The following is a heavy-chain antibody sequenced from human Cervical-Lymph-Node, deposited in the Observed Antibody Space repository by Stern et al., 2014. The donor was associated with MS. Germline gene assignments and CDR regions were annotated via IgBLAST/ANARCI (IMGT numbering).Heavy chain of an antibody. V-gene: IGHV3-30*18. D-gene: IGHD3-3*01. J-gene: IGHJ6*02. CDR2: ISYDGSNK. CDR3: AKDEMITIFGVVIKYGMDV. CDR1: GFTFSSYG. Sequence: VQLVESGGGVVQPGRSLRLSCAASGFTFSSYGMHWVRQAPGKGLEGVAVISYDGSNKYYADSVKGRFTISRDNSKNTLYLQMNSLRAEDTAVYYCAKDEMITIFGVVIKYGMDVWGQGTTVTVSS.